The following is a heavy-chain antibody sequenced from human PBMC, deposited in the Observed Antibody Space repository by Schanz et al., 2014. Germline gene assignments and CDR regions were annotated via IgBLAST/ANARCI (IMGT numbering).Heavy chain of an antibody. CDR1: GYTFTTYY. CDR2: INPSSGTT. CDR3: ARETTIIAGGAVDV. Sequence: QVQLVQSGAEVKKPGVSVKVSCKASGYTFTTYYIHWVRQAPGQGLEWMGKINPSSGTTRIAQNFQGRLTVTRDTSTSTVYMELSSRRSDDRAVDYCARETTIIAGGAVDVWGQGTMVTVSS. V-gene: IGHV1-46*01. D-gene: IGHD3-9*01. J-gene: IGHJ3*01.